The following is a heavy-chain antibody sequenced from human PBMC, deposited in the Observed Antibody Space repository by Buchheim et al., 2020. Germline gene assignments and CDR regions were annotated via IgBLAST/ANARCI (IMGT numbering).Heavy chain of an antibody. CDR2: ISGSGDST. V-gene: IGHV3-23*01. CDR1: GFTFSSYA. CDR3: AKYGGVVQGVRRPFDF. D-gene: IGHD3-10*01. Sequence: EVQLLESGGGLVQPGGSLRLSCAASGFTFSSYAMSWVRQAPGKGLEWVSAISGSGDSTYYADSVKGRFTISRDNSKNKLYLQMNSLRAEDTAIYYCAKYGGVVQGVRRPFDFWGQGTL. J-gene: IGHJ4*02.